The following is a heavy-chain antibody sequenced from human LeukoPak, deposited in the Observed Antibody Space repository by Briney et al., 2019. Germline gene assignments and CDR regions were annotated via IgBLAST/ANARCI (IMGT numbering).Heavy chain of an antibody. CDR2: ISHSGST. D-gene: IGHD2-8*02. CDR1: GGSISNYY. J-gene: IGHJ4*02. Sequence: SETLSLTCAVSGGSISNYYWSWIRQPPGKGLEWIGYISHSGSTNYSPSLKSRVTISLDTSKNQFSLKLSSVTAADTAVYYCAGHHPRNTVDFWGQGTLVTVSS. CDR3: AGHHPRNTVDF. V-gene: IGHV4-59*08.